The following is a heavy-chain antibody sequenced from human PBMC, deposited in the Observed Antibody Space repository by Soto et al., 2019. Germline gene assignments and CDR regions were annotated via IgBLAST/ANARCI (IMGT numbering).Heavy chain of an antibody. D-gene: IGHD2-2*01. J-gene: IGHJ4*02. CDR1: GYTFSNYD. CDR2: MNPYSGNT. V-gene: IGHV1-8*01. CDR3: ARPSGRYCSSTVCYEGIDY. Sequence: GASVKVSCKASGYTFSNYDINWVRQAPGQGLEWMGWMNPYSGNTGYAQKFQGRVTMTRDTSISTAYMELSSLRSEDTAVYYCARPSGRYCSSTVCYEGIDYWGQGTLVTVSS.